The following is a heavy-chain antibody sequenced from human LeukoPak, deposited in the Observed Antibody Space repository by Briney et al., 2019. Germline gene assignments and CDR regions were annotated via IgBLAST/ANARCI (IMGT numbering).Heavy chain of an antibody. Sequence: GASVKVSCKASGYTFTSYGISWVRQAPGQGLEWMGWIGAYNGNTNYTQKLQGRVTMTTDTSTSTAYMELRSLRSDDTPVYYCARDPLPVLGYCSSTSCPVDYWGQGTLVTVSS. J-gene: IGHJ4*02. V-gene: IGHV1-18*01. CDR3: ARDPLPVLGYCSSTSCPVDY. CDR1: GYTFTSYG. CDR2: IGAYNGNT. D-gene: IGHD2-2*01.